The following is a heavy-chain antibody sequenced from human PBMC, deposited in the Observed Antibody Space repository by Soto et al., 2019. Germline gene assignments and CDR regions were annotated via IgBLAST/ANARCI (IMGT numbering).Heavy chain of an antibody. D-gene: IGHD4-17*01. V-gene: IGHV3-64*01. Sequence: PGGSLRLSCAASGFTFSSYAMHWVRQAPGKGLEYVSAISSNGGSTYYANSVKGRFTISRDNSKNTLYLQMNSLRAEDTAVYYCARATHDYGDYVALGAFDIWGQGTMVTVSS. CDR3: ARATHDYGDYVALGAFDI. CDR1: GFTFSSYA. CDR2: ISSNGGST. J-gene: IGHJ3*02.